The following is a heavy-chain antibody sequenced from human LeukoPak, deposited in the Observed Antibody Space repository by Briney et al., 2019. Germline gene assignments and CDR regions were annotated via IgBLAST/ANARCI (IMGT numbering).Heavy chain of an antibody. V-gene: IGHV3-53*01. D-gene: IGHD1-26*01. CDR3: ARDEIVGATHFDY. Sequence: PGGSLRLSCAASGFTVSSNYMSWVRQAPGKGLEGVSVIYSGGSTYYADSVKGRFTISRDNSKNTLYLQMDSLRAEDTAVYYCARDEIVGATHFDYWGQGTLVTVSS. J-gene: IGHJ4*02. CDR1: GFTVSSNY. CDR2: IYSGGST.